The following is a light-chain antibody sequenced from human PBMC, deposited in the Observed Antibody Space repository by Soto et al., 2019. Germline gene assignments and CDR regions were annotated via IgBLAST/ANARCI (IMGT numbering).Light chain of an antibody. CDR3: QHYNKWLWT. CDR1: QSLSSN. V-gene: IGKV3-15*01. Sequence: EIVMAQSPASLSVSRGERATRSCRASQSLSSNLAWYQQKPGQAPRLLIYGASTRATGVPARFSGSGSGTEFTLTISSLQSEDFAVYYCQHYNKWLWTFGQGTKVDIK. CDR2: GAS. J-gene: IGKJ1*01.